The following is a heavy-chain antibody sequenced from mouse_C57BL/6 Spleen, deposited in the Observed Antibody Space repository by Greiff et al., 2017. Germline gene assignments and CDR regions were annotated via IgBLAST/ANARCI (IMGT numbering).Heavy chain of an antibody. Sequence: QVQLQQSGAELAKPGASVKLSCKASGYTFTSYWMHWVKQRPGQGLEWIGYINPSSGYTKYNQKFKDKATLTPDKSSSTAYMQLSSLTYEDSAVYYCARSLHYFFSDVWGTGTTVTVSS. J-gene: IGHJ1*03. CDR3: ARSLHYFFSDV. V-gene: IGHV1-7*01. CDR1: GYTFTSYW. D-gene: IGHD1-2*01. CDR2: INPSSGYT.